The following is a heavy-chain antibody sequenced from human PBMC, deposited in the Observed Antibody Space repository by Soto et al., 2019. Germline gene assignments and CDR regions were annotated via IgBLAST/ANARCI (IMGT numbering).Heavy chain of an antibody. CDR2: ISAHNGNT. V-gene: IGHV1-18*03. J-gene: IGHJ4*02. Sequence: GASVKVSGKTSGYIFTTNAISWVRQAPGQGLEWMGWISAHNGNTNYAQKFQGRVTMTTDTSTNTAYMELRSLGSDDMAVYYCARDPTDGSGWYSDSWGQGTLVTVSS. CDR1: GYIFTTNA. CDR3: ARDPTDGSGWYSDS. D-gene: IGHD6-19*01.